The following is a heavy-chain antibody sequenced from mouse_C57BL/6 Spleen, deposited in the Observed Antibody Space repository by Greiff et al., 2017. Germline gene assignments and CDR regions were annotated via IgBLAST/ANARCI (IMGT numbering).Heavy chain of an antibody. CDR1: GYTFTSYW. CDR3: ARAYDGYYPQFAY. J-gene: IGHJ3*01. D-gene: IGHD2-3*01. Sequence: QVQLQQPGAELVKPGASVKLSCTASGYTFTSYWMHWVKQRPGQGLEWIGMIHPKSGSTNYNEKFKSKATLTVDKSSSTAYMQLSSLTSEDSAVYYCARAYDGYYPQFAYWGQGTLVTVSA. V-gene: IGHV1-64*01. CDR2: IHPKSGST.